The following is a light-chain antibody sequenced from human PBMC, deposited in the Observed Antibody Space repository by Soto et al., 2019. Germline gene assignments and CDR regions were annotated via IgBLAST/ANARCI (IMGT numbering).Light chain of an antibody. CDR2: EDN. CDR3: QSYDSSHQV. V-gene: IGLV6-57*01. CDR1: SGSIASNY. Sequence: NFMLTQPHSVSESPGKTVTISCTRSSGSIASNYVQWYQQRPGSSPTTVIYEDNQIPSGVPDRFSGSIDSSSNSASLTISGLKTEDEADYYCQSYDSSHQVFGGGTKLTVL. J-gene: IGLJ3*02.